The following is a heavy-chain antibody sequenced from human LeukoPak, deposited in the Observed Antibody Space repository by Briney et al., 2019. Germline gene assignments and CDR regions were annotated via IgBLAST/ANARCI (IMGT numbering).Heavy chain of an antibody. CDR3: ASDDNGYSYGYAGDY. CDR2: IIPIFGTA. CDR1: GGTFSSYA. D-gene: IGHD5-18*01. Sequence: ASVKVSCTASGGTFSSYAISWVRQAPGQGLEWMGGIIPIFGTANYAQKFQGRVTITTDESTSTAYMELSSLRSEDTAVYYCASDDNGYSYGYAGDYWGQGTLVTVSS. J-gene: IGHJ4*02. V-gene: IGHV1-69*05.